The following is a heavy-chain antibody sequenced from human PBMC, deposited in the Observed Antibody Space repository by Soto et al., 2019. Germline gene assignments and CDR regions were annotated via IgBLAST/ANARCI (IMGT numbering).Heavy chain of an antibody. D-gene: IGHD3-3*01. CDR3: ATEGNSFRSGYYINYYGMDV. V-gene: IGHV3-15*01. J-gene: IGHJ6*02. Sequence: PGGSLRLSCAASGRTFSHAWMSWVRQAPGKGLQWVGRVKSKVDGGTTDYAAPVKGRFTILRDDSKETVYLQMKSLRTEDTAVYYCATEGNSFRSGYYINYYGMDVWGQGTTVTVSS. CDR1: GRTFSHAW. CDR2: VKSKVDGGTT.